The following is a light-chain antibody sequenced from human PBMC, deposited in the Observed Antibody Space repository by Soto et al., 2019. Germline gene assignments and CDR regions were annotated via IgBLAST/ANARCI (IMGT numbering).Light chain of an antibody. V-gene: IGKV3-15*01. Sequence: AQSPATLSLSPGEGATLSCRASQRIRTNLAWYQQKPGQPPRLLVYDSSPRSTGIPARFSGSGSGTEFTLTISSLQSEDFAVYYCQQYRIWRTFGQGTKVDIK. CDR3: QQYRIWRT. J-gene: IGKJ1*01. CDR2: DSS. CDR1: QRIRTN.